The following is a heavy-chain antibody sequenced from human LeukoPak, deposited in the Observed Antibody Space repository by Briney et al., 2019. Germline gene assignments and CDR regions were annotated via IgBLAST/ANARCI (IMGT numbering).Heavy chain of an antibody. CDR1: GGTFSSYA. D-gene: IGHD2-2*01. J-gene: IGHJ4*02. V-gene: IGHV1-69*05. CDR3: ARDYSWGQDSETPYQLPMD. CDR2: IIPIFGTA. Sequence: GASVNVSCKASGGTFSSYAISWVRQAPGQGLEWMGGIIPIFGTANYAQKFQGRVTITTDESTSTAYMELSSLRSEDTAVYYCARDYSWGQDSETPYQLPMDWGQGTLVTVSS.